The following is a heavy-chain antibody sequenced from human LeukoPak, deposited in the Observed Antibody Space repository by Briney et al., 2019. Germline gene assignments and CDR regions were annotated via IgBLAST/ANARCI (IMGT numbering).Heavy chain of an antibody. J-gene: IGHJ4*02. D-gene: IGHD5-18*01. CDR1: GFTFDDYG. Sequence: PGGSLRLSCAASGFTFDDYGMSWVRQAPGKGLGWVSGINWNGGSTGYADSVKGRFTISRDNAKNSLYLQMNSLRAEDTALYYCARDRGYGYASDYWGQGTLVTVSS. CDR2: INWNGGST. V-gene: IGHV3-20*04. CDR3: ARDRGYGYASDY.